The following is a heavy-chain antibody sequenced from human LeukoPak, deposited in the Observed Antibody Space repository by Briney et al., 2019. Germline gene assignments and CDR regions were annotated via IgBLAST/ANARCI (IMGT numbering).Heavy chain of an antibody. Sequence: GASVKVSCKASGGTISSYAISWVRQAPGQGLEWMGRIIPILGIANYAQKFQGRVTITADKSTSTAYMELSSLRSEDTAVYYCARDRIKATFDYWGQGTLVTVSS. V-gene: IGHV1-69*04. D-gene: IGHD2-21*01. CDR2: IIPILGIA. CDR3: ARDRIKATFDY. J-gene: IGHJ4*02. CDR1: GGTISSYA.